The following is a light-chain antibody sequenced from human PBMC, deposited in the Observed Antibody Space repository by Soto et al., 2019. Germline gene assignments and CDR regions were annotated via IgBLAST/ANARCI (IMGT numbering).Light chain of an antibody. CDR3: QQRSNWPT. Sequence: EMVLTQSPATLSLSPGERSTLSCRASQSVSSYLAWYQHKPGQAPRLLIYDASNRATGIPARFSGSGSGTDFTLTISSLEPEDFAVYYCQQRSNWPTFGQGTKVDIK. J-gene: IGKJ1*01. CDR1: QSVSSY. V-gene: IGKV3-11*01. CDR2: DAS.